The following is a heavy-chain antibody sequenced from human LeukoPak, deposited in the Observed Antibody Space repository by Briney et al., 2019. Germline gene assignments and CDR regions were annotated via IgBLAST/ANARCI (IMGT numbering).Heavy chain of an antibody. J-gene: IGHJ4*02. D-gene: IGHD3-10*01. V-gene: IGHV3-30*01. CDR2: ISYDGSNK. CDR3: ARDSTYYYGSGSSGPHYFDY. CDR1: GFTFSSYA. Sequence: GGSLRLSCAASGFTFSSYALHWVRQAPRKGLEWVAVISYDGSNKYFADSVKGRFTISRDNSKNTLYLQMNSLRAEDTAVYYCARDSTYYYGSGSSGPHYFDYWGQGTLVTVSS.